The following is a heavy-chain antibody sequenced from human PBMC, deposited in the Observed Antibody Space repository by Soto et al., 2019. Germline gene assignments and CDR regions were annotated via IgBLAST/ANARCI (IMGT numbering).Heavy chain of an antibody. V-gene: IGHV5-51*01. D-gene: IGHD3-22*01. CDR2: IYPGGSTS. J-gene: IGHJ3*02. Sequence: GESLKISGKGAGDSLPTYWIAGVRQMPGHGLGWMGVIYPGGSTSRYSSSFQGQVTISADKSISTAYLQWSSLKVSDTAMYYCARQYYDSSGGAFDKWCQGTMVSVS. CDR3: ARQYYDSSGGAFDK. CDR1: GDSLPTYW.